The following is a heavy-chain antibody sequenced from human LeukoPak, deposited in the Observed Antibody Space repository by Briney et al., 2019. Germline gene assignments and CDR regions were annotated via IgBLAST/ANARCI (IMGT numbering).Heavy chain of an antibody. D-gene: IGHD2-2*01. CDR1: RFTFSSYG. J-gene: IGHJ3*02. CDR2: RRYDGSNK. Sequence: GGSLRLSCAASRFTFSSYGMHWVRQAPGKGLEWVAFRRYDGSNKYYADSVKGRFTISRDNSKNTLYLQMNSLRAEDTAVYYCAKDRRVIVVVPAAFPAFDIWGQGTMVTVSS. CDR3: AKDRRVIVVVPAAFPAFDI. V-gene: IGHV3-30*02.